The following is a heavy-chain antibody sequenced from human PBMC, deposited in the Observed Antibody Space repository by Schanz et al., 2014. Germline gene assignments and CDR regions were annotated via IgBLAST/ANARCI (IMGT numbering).Heavy chain of an antibody. CDR1: GFTFSSYA. D-gene: IGHD1-26*01. CDR3: AKDQGPVLPPFDS. Sequence: EVQLVESGGGLVQPGGSLRLSCAASGFTFSSYAMSWVRQAPGKGLEWVSGISGTGGGTAYYADSVKGRFTISRDNSMHTLYLQMNSLRDEDTAVYFCAKDQGPVLPPFDSRGQGTLVTVSS. J-gene: IGHJ4*02. V-gene: IGHV3-23*04. CDR2: ISGTGGGTA.